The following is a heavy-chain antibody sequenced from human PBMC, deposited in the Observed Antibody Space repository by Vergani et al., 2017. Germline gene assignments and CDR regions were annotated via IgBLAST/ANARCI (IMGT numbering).Heavy chain of an antibody. V-gene: IGHV4-59*01. J-gene: IGHJ2*01. Sequence: QVQLQESGPGLVKPSETLSLTCTVSGGSISSYYWSWIRQPPGKGLEWIGYIYYSGSTNYNPSLKSRVTISVDTSKTQFSLKLSSVTAADTAVYYCARVGYYGSGSYYNWYFDLWGRGTLVTVSS. CDR1: GGSISSYY. CDR3: ARVGYYGSGSYYNWYFDL. CDR2: IYYSGST. D-gene: IGHD3-10*01.